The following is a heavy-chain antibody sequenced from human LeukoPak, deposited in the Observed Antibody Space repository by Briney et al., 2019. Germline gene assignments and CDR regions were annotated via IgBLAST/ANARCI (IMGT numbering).Heavy chain of an antibody. D-gene: IGHD3-10*01. CDR3: ARVSNWSYFGYYYYYMDV. Sequence: GGSLRLSCAASGFTFSNYWMHWVRQAPGKGLVWVSRINSDGSSTSYADSVKGRFTISRDNAKNTLYLQMNSLRAEDTAVYYCARVSNWSYFGYYYYYMDVWGKGTTVTVSS. V-gene: IGHV3-74*01. J-gene: IGHJ6*03. CDR2: INSDGSST. CDR1: GFTFSNYW.